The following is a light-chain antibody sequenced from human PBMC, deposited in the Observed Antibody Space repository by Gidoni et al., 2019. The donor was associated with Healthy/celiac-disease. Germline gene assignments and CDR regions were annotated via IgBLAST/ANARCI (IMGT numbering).Light chain of an antibody. CDR3: QQSYSTLPYT. CDR1: QSISSY. V-gene: IGKV1-39*01. Sequence: DIQMTQLPPSLSASVGDRVTSTCRASQSISSYLNWYQHKPGKAPKLLIYAASSLQSGVPSRFSCSGSGTDFTLTISSLQPEDFATYYCQQSYSTLPYTFGQXTKLEIK. J-gene: IGKJ2*01. CDR2: AAS.